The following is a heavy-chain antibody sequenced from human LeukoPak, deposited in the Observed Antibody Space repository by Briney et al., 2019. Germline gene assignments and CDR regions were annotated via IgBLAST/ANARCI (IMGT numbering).Heavy chain of an antibody. CDR3: ARASNYDTSGYYFYWYFDL. Sequence: SETLSLTCTISGAFGGSISSYYWSWIRQPPGKGLEWIGYVYYSGSTNYNPSLKSRVTISIDTSNTQFSLKLNSVTAADTAVYYCARASNYDTSGYYFYWYFDLWGRGTLVTVSS. D-gene: IGHD3-22*01. CDR2: VYYSGST. J-gene: IGHJ2*01. V-gene: IGHV4-59*01. CDR1: GAFGGSISSYY.